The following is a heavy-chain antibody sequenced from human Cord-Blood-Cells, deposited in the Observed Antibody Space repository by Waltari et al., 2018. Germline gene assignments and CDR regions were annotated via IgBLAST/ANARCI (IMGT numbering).Heavy chain of an antibody. D-gene: IGHD7-27*01. J-gene: IGHJ3*02. V-gene: IGHV1-18*01. CDR2: ISAYNGNT. CDR3: ARPTGDTHAFDI. Sequence: VQLVQSGAEARKPGASVQVSCKASGYTFTSYGISWVRQAPGQGREWMGWISAYNGNTTYAQKLQVRVTMTTDTSTSTAYMELRSLRADDTAVYYCARPTGDTHAFDIWGQGTMVTVSS. CDR1: GYTFTSYG.